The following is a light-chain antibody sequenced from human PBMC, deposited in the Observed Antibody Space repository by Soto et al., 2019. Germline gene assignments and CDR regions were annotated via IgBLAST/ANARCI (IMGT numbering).Light chain of an antibody. J-gene: IGKJ4*01. CDR2: DAS. Sequence: DIQMTQSPSSLSASVGDRVTITCQASQNINNYLNWYQQKPGRAPKLLIYDASNLEAGVPSRFRGSGSGTDFTLTIDNLQPEDIATYYCQQYENLPSFGGGTKVDIK. CDR1: QNINNY. CDR3: QQYENLPS. V-gene: IGKV1-33*01.